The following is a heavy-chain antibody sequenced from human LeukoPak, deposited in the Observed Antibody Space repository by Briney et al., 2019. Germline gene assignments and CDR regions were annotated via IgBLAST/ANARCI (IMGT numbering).Heavy chain of an antibody. CDR3: ARDVSVYGYGQMDV. D-gene: IGHD5-18*01. V-gene: IGHV4-61*01. CDR2: IYYSGST. J-gene: IGHJ6*02. CDR1: GGSVSSGSYY. Sequence: SETLSLTCTVSGGSVSSGSYYWSWIRQPPGKGLEWIGYIYYSGSTNYNPSLKSRVTISVDTSKNQFSLKLSSVTAADTAVYYCARDVSVYGYGQMDVWGQGTTVTVSS.